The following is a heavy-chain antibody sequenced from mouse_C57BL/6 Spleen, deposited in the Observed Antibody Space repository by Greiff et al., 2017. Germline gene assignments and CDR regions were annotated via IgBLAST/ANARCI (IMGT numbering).Heavy chain of an antibody. CDR3: TRERPTVVATDFDY. J-gene: IGHJ2*01. V-gene: IGHV1-15*01. Sequence: QVQLQQSGAELVRPGASVTLSCKASGYTFTDYEMHWVKQTPVHGLEWIGAIDPETGGTAYNQKFKGKAILTADKSSSTAYMELRSLTSEDSAVYYCTRERPTVVATDFDYWGQGTTLTVSS. CDR2: IDPETGGT. CDR1: GYTFTDYE. D-gene: IGHD1-1*01.